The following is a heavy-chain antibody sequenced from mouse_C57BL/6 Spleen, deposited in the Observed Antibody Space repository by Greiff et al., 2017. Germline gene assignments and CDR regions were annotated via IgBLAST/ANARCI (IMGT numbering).Heavy chain of an antibody. V-gene: IGHV1-52*01. D-gene: IGHD2-3*01. CDR3: ARVEDRWSPYAMDY. J-gene: IGHJ4*01. Sequence: VQLKQPGAELVRPGSSVKLSCKASGYTFTSYWMHWVKQRPIQGLEWIGNIDPSDSETHYNQKFKDKATLTVDKSSSTAYMQLSSLTSEDSAVYYCARVEDRWSPYAMDYWGQGTSVTVSS. CDR1: GYTFTSYW. CDR2: IDPSDSET.